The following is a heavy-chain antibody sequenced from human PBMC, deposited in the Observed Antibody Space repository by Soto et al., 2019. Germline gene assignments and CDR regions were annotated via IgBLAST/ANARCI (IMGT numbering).Heavy chain of an antibody. CDR3: ARGAYYDFWSGYYRDYYYYGMDV. CDR2: IIPIFGTA. J-gene: IGHJ6*02. D-gene: IGHD3-3*01. V-gene: IGHV1-69*13. CDR1: GGTFSSYA. Sequence: SVKVSCKASGGTFSSYAISWVRQAPGQGLEWMGGIIPIFGTANYAQKFQGRVTITADESTSTAYMELSSLRSEDTAVYYCARGAYYDFWSGYYRDYYYYGMDVWGQGTTATVSS.